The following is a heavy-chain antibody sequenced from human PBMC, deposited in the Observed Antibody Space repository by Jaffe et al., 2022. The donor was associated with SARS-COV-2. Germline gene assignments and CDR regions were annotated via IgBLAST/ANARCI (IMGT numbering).Heavy chain of an antibody. V-gene: IGHV3-9*01. CDR3: AKDIDVHYYYGMDV. CDR1: GFTFDDYA. CDR2: ISWNSGSI. J-gene: IGHJ6*02. Sequence: EVQLVESGGGLVQPGRSLRLSCAASGFTFDDYAMHWVRQAPGKGLEWVSGISWNSGSIGYADSVKGRFTISRDNAKNSLYLQMNSLRAEDTALYYCAKDIDVHYYYGMDVWGQGTTVTVSS.